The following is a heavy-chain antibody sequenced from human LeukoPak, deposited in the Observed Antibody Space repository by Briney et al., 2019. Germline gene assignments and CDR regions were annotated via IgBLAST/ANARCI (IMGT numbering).Heavy chain of an antibody. J-gene: IGHJ4*02. CDR2: ISGSGGST. CDR3: AKQIVVVTAILH. CDR1: GFTFSSYG. Sequence: GGSLRLSCAASGFTFSSYGMSWVRQAPGKGLEWVSAISGSGGSTYYADSVKGRFTISRDNSKNTLYLQMNSLRAEDTAVYYCAKQIVVVTAILHWGQGTLVTVSS. D-gene: IGHD2-21*02. V-gene: IGHV3-23*01.